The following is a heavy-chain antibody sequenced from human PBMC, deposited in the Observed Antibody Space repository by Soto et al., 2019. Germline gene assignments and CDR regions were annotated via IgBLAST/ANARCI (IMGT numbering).Heavy chain of an antibody. CDR2: IYYSGST. J-gene: IGHJ6*02. V-gene: IGHV4-59*01. D-gene: IGHD6-19*01. Sequence: TSETLSLTCTVSGGSISSYYLSWIRQPPGKGLEWIGYIYYSGSTNYNPSLKSRVTISVDTSKNQFSLKLSSVTAADTAVYYCARVVVAGGGYYGMDVWGQGTTVTVSS. CDR3: ARVVVAGGGYYGMDV. CDR1: GGSISSYY.